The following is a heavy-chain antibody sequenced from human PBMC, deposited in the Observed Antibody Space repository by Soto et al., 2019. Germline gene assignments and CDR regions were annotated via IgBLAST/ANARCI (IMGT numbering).Heavy chain of an antibody. CDR3: AQSGMAIDY. CDR1: GFTFSSYA. CDR2: ISGSGVST. V-gene: IGHV3-23*01. D-gene: IGHD5-12*01. Sequence: EVQLLESGGGLVQPGGSLRLSCAASGFTFSSYAMSWVRQAPGKGLEWVSAISGSGVSTYYADSVKGRFTISRDNSKNPQYLQMNSLRAEDTAVYYCAQSGMAIDYWGQGTLVTVSS. J-gene: IGHJ4*02.